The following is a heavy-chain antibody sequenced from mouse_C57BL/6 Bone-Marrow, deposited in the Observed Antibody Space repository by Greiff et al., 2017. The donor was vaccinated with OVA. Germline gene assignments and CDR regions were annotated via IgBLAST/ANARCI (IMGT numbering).Heavy chain of an antibody. CDR3: VYYYPHAY. CDR2: IYPRGGST. CDR1: GYTFTRYD. Sequence: QVQLQQSGPELVKPGASVKLSCKASGYTFTRYDINWVKQRPGRGLEWIGRIYPRGGSTKYNEKFQGKATLTVDTSSSTAYMELHGLTCADSAVYCCVYYYPHAYRGQGILVTVST. D-gene: IGHD2-1*01. V-gene: IGHV1-85*01. J-gene: IGHJ3*01.